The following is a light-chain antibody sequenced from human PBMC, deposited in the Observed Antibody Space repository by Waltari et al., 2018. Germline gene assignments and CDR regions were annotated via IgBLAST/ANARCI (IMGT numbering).Light chain of an antibody. CDR2: WAS. CDR1: QTILYNSNDKNY. J-gene: IGKJ1*01. V-gene: IGKV4-1*01. CDR3: QQYYSRRT. Sequence: IVMTQSPDSLAVSLGERATINCKSSQTILYNSNDKNYLAWYQQKPGQPPRLLIYWASTRESGVPDRFSGSGSGTDFTLTISKLQAEDVAVYYCQQYYSRRTFGQGTKVEI.